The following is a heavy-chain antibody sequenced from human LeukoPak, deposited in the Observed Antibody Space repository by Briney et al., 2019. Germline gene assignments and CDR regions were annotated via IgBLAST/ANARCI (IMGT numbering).Heavy chain of an antibody. CDR3: ARDIVATIGAFDY. Sequence: GGSLRLSCAASGFTFSSYSMNWVRQAPGKGLEWVSSISSSSSYIYYADSVKGRFTISRDNAKNSLHLQMNSLRAEDTAVYYCARDIVATIGAFDYWGQGTLVTVSS. CDR2: ISSSSSYI. CDR1: GFTFSSYS. J-gene: IGHJ4*02. V-gene: IGHV3-21*01. D-gene: IGHD5-12*01.